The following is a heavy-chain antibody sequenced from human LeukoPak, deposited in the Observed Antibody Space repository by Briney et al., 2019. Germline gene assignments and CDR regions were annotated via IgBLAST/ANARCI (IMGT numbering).Heavy chain of an antibody. CDR3: AKDPYYDFWSGYRVDNWFDP. J-gene: IGHJ5*02. D-gene: IGHD3-3*01. Sequence: GGSLRLSCAASGFIFSSYAMSWVRQAPGKGLEEVSAIRCSGGSTYYADSLKGRFTISRDNSKNTLYMQMNSLRAEDTAVYYCAKDPYYDFWSGYRVDNWFDPWGQGTLVTVSS. CDR2: IRCSGGST. V-gene: IGHV3-23*01. CDR1: GFIFSSYA.